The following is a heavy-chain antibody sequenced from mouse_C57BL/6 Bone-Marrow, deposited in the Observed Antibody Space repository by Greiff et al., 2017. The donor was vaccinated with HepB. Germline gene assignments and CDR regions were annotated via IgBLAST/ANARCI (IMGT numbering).Heavy chain of an antibody. J-gene: IGHJ4*01. CDR1: GFTFSSYA. Sequence: EVKVVESGGGLVKPGGSLKLSCAASGFTFSSYAMSWVRQTPEKRLEWVATISDGGSYTYYPDNVKGRFTISRANAKNNLYLQMSHLKSEDTAMYYCARDGVVTTVGYYAMDYWGQGTSVTVSS. CDR2: ISDGGSYT. D-gene: IGHD1-1*01. V-gene: IGHV5-4*01. CDR3: ARDGVVTTVGYYAMDY.